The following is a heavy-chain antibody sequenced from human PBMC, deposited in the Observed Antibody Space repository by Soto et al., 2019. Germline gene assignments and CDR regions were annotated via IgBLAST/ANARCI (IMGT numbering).Heavy chain of an antibody. CDR3: ASAGGGPGDC. J-gene: IGHJ4*02. Sequence: EVQLVESGGGLVQPGGSLRLSCAASGITFSDHYMDWVRQAPGKGLEWVGRIRNKAYDYTTEYAASGKGRFTISRDDSKNSLYLQMNSLKTEDTAMSFCASAGGGPGDCWGQGTLVSVSS. CDR2: IRNKAYDYTT. V-gene: IGHV3-72*01. CDR1: GITFSDHY. D-gene: IGHD3-16*01.